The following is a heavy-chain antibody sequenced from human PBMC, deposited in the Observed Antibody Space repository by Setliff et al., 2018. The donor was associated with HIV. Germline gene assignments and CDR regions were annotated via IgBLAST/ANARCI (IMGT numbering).Heavy chain of an antibody. V-gene: IGHV1-46*01. J-gene: IGHJ6*03. D-gene: IGHD3-10*01. Sequence: ASVKVSCKASGYTFTNFYMHWVRQAPGQGLEWMGIINPGGGNTRYAQRSQGRVSMTRDTSTSTVYMELSSLRSEDTAVYYCARGGPVLLWFGELYNYYYYMDVWGKGTTVTVSS. CDR3: ARGGPVLLWFGELYNYYYYMDV. CDR2: INPGGGNT. CDR1: GYTFTNFY.